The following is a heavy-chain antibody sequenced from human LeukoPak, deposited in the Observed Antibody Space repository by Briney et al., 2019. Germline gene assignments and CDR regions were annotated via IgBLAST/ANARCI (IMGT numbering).Heavy chain of an antibody. D-gene: IGHD2-15*01. V-gene: IGHV4-39*07. Sequence: PSETLSLTCTVSGGSISSSSYYWGWIRQPPGKGLEWIGSIYYSGSTYYNPSLKSRVTISVDTSKNQFSLKLSSVTAADTAVYYCARDAVVVAATPLWFDPWGQGTLVTVSS. J-gene: IGHJ5*02. CDR1: GGSISSSSYY. CDR3: ARDAVVVAATPLWFDP. CDR2: IYYSGST.